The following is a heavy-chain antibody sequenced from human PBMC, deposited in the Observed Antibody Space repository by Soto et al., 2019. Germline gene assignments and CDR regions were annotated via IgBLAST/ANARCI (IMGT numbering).Heavy chain of an antibody. D-gene: IGHD3-10*01. CDR2: IWYDGSNK. CDR3: ARKDGSGSYSVGGIDY. Sequence: QVQLVESGGGVVQPGRSLRLSCAVSGFTFSSYGMHWVRQAPGKGMEWLAVIWYDGSNKYYADSVKGRFTISRDNSKNTLYLQMNSLRVEDTAVYYCARKDGSGSYSVGGIDYWGQGTLVTVYS. CDR1: GFTFSSYG. V-gene: IGHV3-33*01. J-gene: IGHJ4*02.